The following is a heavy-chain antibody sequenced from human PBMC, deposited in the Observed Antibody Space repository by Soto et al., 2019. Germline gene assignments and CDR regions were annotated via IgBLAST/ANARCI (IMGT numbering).Heavy chain of an antibody. CDR3: AREVNNYYGMDV. CDR2: ISYSGST. Sequence: PSATPSLTCSISGSSISSDYYYWRWFRQPPGKGLEWIGYISYSGSTYYNPSLKSRITISVDTSKTQFSLILSSVTAADTAVFYCAREVNNYYGMDVWGQGTTVTVSS. J-gene: IGHJ6*02. V-gene: IGHV4-30-4*01. CDR1: GSSISSDYYY.